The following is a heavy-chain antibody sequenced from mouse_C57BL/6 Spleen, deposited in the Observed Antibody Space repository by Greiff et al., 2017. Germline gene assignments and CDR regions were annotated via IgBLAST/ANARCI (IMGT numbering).Heavy chain of an antibody. CDR2: ISSGGDYI. D-gene: IGHD1-1*01. J-gene: IGHJ3*01. V-gene: IGHV5-9-1*02. CDR1: GFTFSSYA. Sequence: EVQVVESGEGLVKPGGSLKLSCAASGFTFSSYAMSWVRQTPEKRLEWVAYISSGGDYIYYADTVKGRFTISRHNARKTLYLQMSSLKSEDTAMYYCTRDYGSSSWFAYWGQGTLVTVSA. CDR3: TRDYGSSSWFAY.